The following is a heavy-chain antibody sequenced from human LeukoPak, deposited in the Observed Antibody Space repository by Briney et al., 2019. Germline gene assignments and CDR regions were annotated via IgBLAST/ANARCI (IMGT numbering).Heavy chain of an antibody. J-gene: IGHJ4*02. Sequence: PGGSLRLSCAASGFTFSNHAMSWVRRAPGKGLEWVSAISGSGISTYYSDSVKGRFTISRDSSRNTVDLQMNSLRAEDTAVYYCARGTVGDYFDYWGQGTLVTVSS. V-gene: IGHV3-23*01. D-gene: IGHD4-11*01. CDR1: GFTFSNHA. CDR3: ARGTVGDYFDY. CDR2: ISGSGIST.